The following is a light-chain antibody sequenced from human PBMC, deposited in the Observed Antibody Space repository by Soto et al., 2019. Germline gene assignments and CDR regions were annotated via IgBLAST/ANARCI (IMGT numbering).Light chain of an antibody. CDR1: QDISNY. CDR2: DAS. J-gene: IGKJ3*01. CDR3: QQYDNLPFT. V-gene: IGKV1-33*01. Sequence: DIQMTQSPSSLSASVGDRVTITCQASQDISNYLNWYQQKPGKGPKLLIYDASNLETGVPSRFSGSGSGTDFTFTIISLQPEDIATYYCQQYDNLPFTFGPGTKVDIK.